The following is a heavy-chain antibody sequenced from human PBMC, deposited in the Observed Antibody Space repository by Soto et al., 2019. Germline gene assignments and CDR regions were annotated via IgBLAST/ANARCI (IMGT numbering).Heavy chain of an antibody. CDR3: ARDGVAGLNWFDP. CDR2: IWYDGSNK. V-gene: IGHV3-33*01. CDR1: GFTFSRYG. D-gene: IGHD6-19*01. J-gene: IGHJ5*02. Sequence: GGSLRLSCAASGFTFSRYGMHWVRQAPGKGLEWVAVIWYDGSNKYYADSVKGRFTISRDNSKNTLYLQMNSLRAEDTAVYHCARDGVAGLNWFDPWGQGTLVTVSS.